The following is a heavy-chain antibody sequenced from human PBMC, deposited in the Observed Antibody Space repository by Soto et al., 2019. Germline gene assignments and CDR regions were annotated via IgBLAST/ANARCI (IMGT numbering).Heavy chain of an antibody. CDR3: ARFSGSYYYAMDV. CDR2: INHSGVT. V-gene: IGHV4-34*01. Sequence: SETLSLTCAVYGGSFSGYYWSWIRQPPGKGLEWIGEINHSGVTNYKPSLKRRVTISVDTSKNQFSLQLKSVTAADTALYYCARFSGSYYYAMDVWGQGSTVTVTS. D-gene: IGHD6-19*01. J-gene: IGHJ6*02. CDR1: GGSFSGYY.